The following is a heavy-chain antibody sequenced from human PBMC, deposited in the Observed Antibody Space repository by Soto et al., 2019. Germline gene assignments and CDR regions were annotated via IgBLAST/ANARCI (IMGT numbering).Heavy chain of an antibody. CDR3: ARDDIVVVPAAPGAYYYYYGMDV. J-gene: IGHJ6*02. Sequence: PSETLSLTCTVSGGSISSSSYYWGWIRQPPGKGLEWIGSIYYSGSTYYNPSLKSRVTISVDTSKNQFSLKLSSVTAADTAVYYCARDDIVVVPAAPGAYYYYYGMDVWGQGTTVTVSS. CDR1: GGSISSSSYY. CDR2: IYYSGST. V-gene: IGHV4-39*02. D-gene: IGHD2-2*01.